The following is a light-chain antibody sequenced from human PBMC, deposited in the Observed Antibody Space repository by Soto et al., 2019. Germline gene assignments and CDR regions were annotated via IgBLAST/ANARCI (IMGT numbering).Light chain of an antibody. J-gene: IGLJ2*01. CDR1: SSDVGGYNY. V-gene: IGLV2-14*01. Sequence: QSVLTQPASVSGSPGQSITISCTGTSSDVGGYNYVSWYQQHPGKAPKLMIYDVSNRPSGVSNRFSGSKSGNTASLTISGLQAEDEADYYCSSYTSSSTLAVFGGGTKVTVV. CDR3: SSYTSSSTLAV. CDR2: DVS.